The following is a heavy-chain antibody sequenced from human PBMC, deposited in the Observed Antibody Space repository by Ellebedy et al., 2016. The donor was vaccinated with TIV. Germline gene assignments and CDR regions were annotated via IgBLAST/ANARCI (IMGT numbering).Heavy chain of an antibody. CDR1: GYRFTDYW. V-gene: IGHV5-51*01. CDR3: VRTDLPYSGSYSNWFDP. D-gene: IGHD1-26*01. J-gene: IGHJ5*02. Sequence: GESLKISCKGSGYRFTDYWIGWVRQMPGKGLEWMGIIYPGDSDTRFSPPFQGQVTISADKSISTAYLPLRSLKASDTAMYYCVRTDLPYSGSYSNWFDPWGQGTLVTVSS. CDR2: IYPGDSDT.